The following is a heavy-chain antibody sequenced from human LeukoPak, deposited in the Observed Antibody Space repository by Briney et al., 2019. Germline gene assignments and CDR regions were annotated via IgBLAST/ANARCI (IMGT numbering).Heavy chain of an antibody. J-gene: IGHJ4*02. CDR1: GGSFSGYY. D-gene: IGHD3-22*01. CDR2: INHSEST. V-gene: IGHV4-34*01. Sequence: SETLSLTCAVYGGSFSGYYWSWIRQPPGKGLEWIGEINHSESTNYNPSLKSRVTISVDTSKNQFSLKLSSVTAADTAVYYCARGGPRYYDSSGYYYYWGQGTLVTVSS. CDR3: ARGGPRYYDSSGYYYY.